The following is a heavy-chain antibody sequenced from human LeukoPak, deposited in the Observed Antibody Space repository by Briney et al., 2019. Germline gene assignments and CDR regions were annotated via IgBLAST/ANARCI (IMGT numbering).Heavy chain of an antibody. J-gene: IGHJ5*02. V-gene: IGHV1-69*04. D-gene: IGHD3-22*01. Sequence: ASVKVSCKASGGTFSSYAISWVRQAPGQGLEWMGRIIPILGIANYAQKFQGRVTITADKSTSTAYMELSSLRSEDTAVYYCARGTNSSGYYSWFDPWGQGTLVTVSS. CDR3: ARGTNSSGYYSWFDP. CDR2: IIPILGIA. CDR1: GGTFSSYA.